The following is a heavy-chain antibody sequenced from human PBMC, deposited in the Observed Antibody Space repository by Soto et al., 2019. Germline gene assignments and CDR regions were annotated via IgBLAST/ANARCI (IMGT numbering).Heavy chain of an antibody. CDR2: ISSSGSTI. CDR1: GFTFSSYE. V-gene: IGHV3-48*03. J-gene: IGHJ6*02. D-gene: IGHD2-15*01. CDR3: ARDRMGGYCSGGSCYYYYYGMDV. Sequence: GGSVRLSCAASGFTFSSYEMNWVRQAPGKGLEWVSYISSSGSTIYYADSVKGRFTISRDNAKNSLYLQMNSLRAEDTAVYYCARDRMGGYCSGGSCYYYYYGMDVWGQGTTVTVSS.